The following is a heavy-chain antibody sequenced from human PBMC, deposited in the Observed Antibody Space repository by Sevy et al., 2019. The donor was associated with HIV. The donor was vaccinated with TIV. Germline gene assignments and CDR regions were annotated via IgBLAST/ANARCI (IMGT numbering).Heavy chain of an antibody. J-gene: IGHJ3*02. CDR3: AKGVYSGYDVVGAFDI. CDR2: ISYDGSNK. D-gene: IGHD5-12*01. V-gene: IGHV3-30*18. Sequence: GGSLRLSCAASGFTFSSYGMHWVRQAPGKGLEWVAVISYDGSNKYYADSAKGRFTISRDNSKNTLYLQMNSLRAEDTAVYYCAKGVYSGYDVVGAFDIWGQGTMVTVSS. CDR1: GFTFSSYG.